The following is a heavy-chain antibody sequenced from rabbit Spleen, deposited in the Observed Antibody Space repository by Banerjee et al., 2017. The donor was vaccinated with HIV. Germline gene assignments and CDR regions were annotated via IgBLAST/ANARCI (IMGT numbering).Heavy chain of an antibody. CDR1: GFDFSSYY. J-gene: IGHJ3*01. CDR2: IDPIFNSA. V-gene: IGHV1S7*01. CDR3: ARGGGL. Sequence: QLKESGGGLVQPGGSLKLSCKASGFDFSSYYMSWVRQAPGKGLEWIGYIDPIFNSAYYASWVNGRFSIARENTQNPVSLQLNRLTAADTATYFCARGGGLWGQGTLVTVS.